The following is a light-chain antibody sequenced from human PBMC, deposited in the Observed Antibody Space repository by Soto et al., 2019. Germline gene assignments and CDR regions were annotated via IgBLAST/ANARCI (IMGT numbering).Light chain of an antibody. CDR2: GAS. V-gene: IGKV3-20*01. Sequence: EIVLTQSPGTLSLSPGERATLSCRASQSVSSSYLAWYQQKHGQAPWLLISGASSRATGIPARFSGSGSGTDFTLTISRLEPEDFAVYYCQQYSSSPYTFGEGTKLEIK. J-gene: IGKJ2*01. CDR1: QSVSSSY. CDR3: QQYSSSPYT.